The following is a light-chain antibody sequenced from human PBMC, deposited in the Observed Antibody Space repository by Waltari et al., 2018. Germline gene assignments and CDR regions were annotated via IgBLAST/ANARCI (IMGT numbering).Light chain of an antibody. Sequence: SYVVTQSPSVSAAPGETARITCGGDNMGSKSVHWYQKRPGQAPVLVISYDSDRPSGIPERFSGSNSGNTATLTISWVEADDEADYYCLVWHSTTDHHGVFGGGTKLTVL. CDR1: NMGSKS. CDR2: YDS. CDR3: LVWHSTTDHHGV. J-gene: IGLJ2*01. V-gene: IGLV3-21*04.